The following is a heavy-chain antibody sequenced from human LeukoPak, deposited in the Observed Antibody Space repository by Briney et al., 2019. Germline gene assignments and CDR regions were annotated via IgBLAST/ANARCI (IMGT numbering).Heavy chain of an antibody. D-gene: IGHD3-22*01. Sequence: GGSLRLSCAASGFPFSNAWMSWVRQAPGKGLEWVGRIKSKTDGGTTDYAAPVKGRFTISRDDSKNTLYLQMNSLKTEDTAVYYCTTDRNYDSSGYFNWFDPWGQGTLVTVSS. CDR2: IKSKTDGGTT. CDR1: GFPFSNAW. J-gene: IGHJ5*02. CDR3: TTDRNYDSSGYFNWFDP. V-gene: IGHV3-15*01.